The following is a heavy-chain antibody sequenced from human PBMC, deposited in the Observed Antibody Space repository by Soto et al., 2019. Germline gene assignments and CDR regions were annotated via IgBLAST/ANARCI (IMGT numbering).Heavy chain of an antibody. CDR2: ISGYNGHT. J-gene: IGHJ6*02. CDR3: ARVPHNFDWVPYGLDV. CDR1: GYIFTSYG. V-gene: IGHV1-18*04. D-gene: IGHD3-9*01. Sequence: QVQLVQSEAEVKKPGASVKVSCKASGYIFTSYGFTWVRQAPGQGLEWMGWISGYNGHTNYAEKFQGRVTMTTDTSTRTGDVELRSLRSDDTAVYYCARVPHNFDWVPYGLDVWGQGTTVTVAS.